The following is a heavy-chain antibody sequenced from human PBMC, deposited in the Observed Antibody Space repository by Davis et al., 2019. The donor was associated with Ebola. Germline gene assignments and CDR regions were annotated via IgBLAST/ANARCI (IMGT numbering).Heavy chain of an antibody. D-gene: IGHD2-8*02. Sequence: KVSCKDSGYSFTSHWIGWVRQMPGQGLEWMGIIYTGDSDTSYSPSFRGQVTISADKSIKTAFLQWSSLKASDTAMYYCASLRRTITGMDDAFDIWGQGTMVTVSS. CDR3: ASLRRTITGMDDAFDI. J-gene: IGHJ3*02. V-gene: IGHV5-51*01. CDR1: GYSFTSHW. CDR2: IYTGDSDT.